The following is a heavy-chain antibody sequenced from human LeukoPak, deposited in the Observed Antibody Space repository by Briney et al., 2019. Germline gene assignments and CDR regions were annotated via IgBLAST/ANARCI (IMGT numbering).Heavy chain of an antibody. CDR3: ARLGGYEYYYYMDV. V-gene: IGHV4-4*07. CDR2: IYTSGST. Sequence: SETLSLTCTVSGGSISSYYWSWIRQPAGKGLEWVGRIYTSGSTNYNPSLKSRVTMSVDTSKNQFSLKLSSVTAADTAVYYCARLGGYEYYYYMDVWGKGTTVTVSS. J-gene: IGHJ6*03. D-gene: IGHD5-12*01. CDR1: GGSISSYY.